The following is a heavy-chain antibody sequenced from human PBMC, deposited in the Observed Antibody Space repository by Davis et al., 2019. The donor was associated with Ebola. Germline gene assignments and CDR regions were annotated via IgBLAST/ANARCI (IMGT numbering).Heavy chain of an antibody. V-gene: IGHV3-74*01. CDR2: INSDGSST. CDR3: AREDGFTENWFDP. D-gene: IGHD3-16*01. J-gene: IGHJ5*02. Sequence: GESLKISCAASGFTFSSYWMHWVRQAPGKGLVWVSRINSDGSSTSYADSVKGRFTISRDNAKNTLYLQMNSLRAEDTAVYYCAREDGFTENWFDPWGQGTLVTVSS. CDR1: GFTFSSYW.